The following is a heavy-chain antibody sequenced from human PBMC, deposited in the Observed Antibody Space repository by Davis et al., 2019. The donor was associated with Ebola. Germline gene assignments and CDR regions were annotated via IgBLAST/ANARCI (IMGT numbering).Heavy chain of an antibody. CDR2: IYPGDSDT. CDR1: GYSSTSYW. V-gene: IGHV5-51*01. D-gene: IGHD1-1*01. CDR3: ASVAGTTIKYYGRDV. J-gene: IGHJ6*02. Sequence: GGSLRLSCTGSGYSSTSYWIGWVRHMPGKGLEWMGIIYPGDSDTKYSPAFEGHVTISADKSTSTAYLQWNTLKASDSATYYCASVAGTTIKYYGRDVWGQGTTVTVSS.